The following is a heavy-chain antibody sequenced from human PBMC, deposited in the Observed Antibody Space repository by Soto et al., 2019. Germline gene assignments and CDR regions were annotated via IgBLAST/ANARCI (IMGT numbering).Heavy chain of an antibody. CDR3: AQGDFCSCYYF. D-gene: IGHD3-3*01. Sequence: GASLKVSCEASGYTFTIYGISWVRQAPGQGLEWMGWISAYNGNTNYAQKLQGRVTMTTDTSTSTAYMELRSLRSDDTAVYYCAQGDFCSCYYFWGQGTLVTVSS. J-gene: IGHJ4*02. V-gene: IGHV1-18*01. CDR2: ISAYNGNT. CDR1: GYTFTIYG.